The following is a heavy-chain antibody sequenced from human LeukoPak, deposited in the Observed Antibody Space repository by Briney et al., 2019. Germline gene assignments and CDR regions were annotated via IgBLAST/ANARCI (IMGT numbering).Heavy chain of an antibody. J-gene: IGHJ4*02. CDR2: IIPILGIA. CDR3: ATLRPELEEGIGY. Sequence: SVKVSCKASGGTFSSYTISWVRQAPGQGLEWMGKIIPILGIANYAQKFQGRVTITADKSTSTAYMELSSLRSEDTAVYYCATLRPELEEGIGYWGQGTLVTVSS. V-gene: IGHV1-69*02. D-gene: IGHD1-1*01. CDR1: GGTFSSYT.